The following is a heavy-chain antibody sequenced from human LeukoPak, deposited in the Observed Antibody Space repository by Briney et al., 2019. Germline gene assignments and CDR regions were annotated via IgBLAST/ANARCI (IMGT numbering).Heavy chain of an antibody. V-gene: IGHV1-2*02. Sequence: ASVKVSCKASGYTFTDYYMNWVRQAPGQGLEWMEWINPNSGGTNYAQKFQGRVTITRQTSITTAYMELSSLRSDDTAMYYCTRALGSDYWGQGTLVTVSS. CDR3: TRALGSDY. D-gene: IGHD1-26*01. CDR1: GYTFTDYY. J-gene: IGHJ4*02. CDR2: INPNSGGT.